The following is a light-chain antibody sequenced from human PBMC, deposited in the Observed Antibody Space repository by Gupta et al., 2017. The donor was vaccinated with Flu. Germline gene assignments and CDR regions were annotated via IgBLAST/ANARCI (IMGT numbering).Light chain of an antibody. CDR1: SSNLGINY. V-gene: IGLV1-47*01. Sequence: ITISCSGSSSNLGINYLDWYQHVPGRAPTLLIYADDQRPSGIPGRFSGSKSGTSGSLAISGLRSEDEADYFCAARDDNLDGWVFGGGTKLTVL. J-gene: IGLJ3*02. CDR3: AARDDNLDGWV. CDR2: ADD.